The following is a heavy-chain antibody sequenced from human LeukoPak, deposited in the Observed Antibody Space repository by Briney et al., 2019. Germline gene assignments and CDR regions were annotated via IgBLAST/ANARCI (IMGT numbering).Heavy chain of an antibody. CDR1: GGSMTSSVYY. CDR3: AREGLGSLFYYGMDV. CDR2: IYYNGST. V-gene: IGHV4-39*02. D-gene: IGHD3-10*01. Sequence: SETLSLTCTVSGGSMTSSVYYWGWIRQSPGKGLEWIGSIYYNGSTYYNPSLKSRVTISVDTSKKRFSLRLSSVTAADSAFYYCAREGLGSLFYYGMDVWGQGTTVTASS. J-gene: IGHJ6*02.